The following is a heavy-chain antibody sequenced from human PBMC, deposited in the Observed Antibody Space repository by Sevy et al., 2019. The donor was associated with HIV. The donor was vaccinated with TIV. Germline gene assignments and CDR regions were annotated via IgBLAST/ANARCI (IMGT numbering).Heavy chain of an antibody. V-gene: IGHV1-24*01. CDR3: ATTKDYYDSSGYPFDY. Sequence: ASVKVSCKVSGYTLTQFSMHWVRQAPGKGLEWMTTFDPEDGDPEDGKTIYAQKFLGRVTMTEDTSTDTAYMELSRLRSDDKAMYYCATTKDYYDSSGYPFDYWGQGTLVTVSS. J-gene: IGHJ4*02. D-gene: IGHD3-22*01. CDR1: GYTLTQFS. CDR2: FDPEDGDPEDGKT.